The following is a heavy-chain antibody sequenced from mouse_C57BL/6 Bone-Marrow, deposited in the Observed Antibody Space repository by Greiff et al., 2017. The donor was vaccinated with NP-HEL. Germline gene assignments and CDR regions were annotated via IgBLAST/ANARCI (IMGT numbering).Heavy chain of an antibody. Sequence: QVQLQQSGAELVRPGTSVKVSCKASGYAFTNYLIEWVKQRPGQGLEWIGVINPGSGGTNYNEKVKGKATLTADKSSSTAYMQLSSLTSEDSAVYFCAVFYYGSRRYFDVWGTGTTVTVSS. CDR3: AVFYYGSRRYFDV. J-gene: IGHJ1*03. D-gene: IGHD1-1*01. CDR1: GYAFTNYL. CDR2: INPGSGGT. V-gene: IGHV1-54*01.